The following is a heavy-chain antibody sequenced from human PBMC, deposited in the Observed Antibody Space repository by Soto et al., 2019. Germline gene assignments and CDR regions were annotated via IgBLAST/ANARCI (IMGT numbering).Heavy chain of an antibody. J-gene: IGHJ3*02. Sequence: GESLKISCKGSGYSFTSYWIGWVRQMPGKGLEWMGIIYPGDSDPRYSPSFQGQVTISADKSISTAYLQWSSLKASDTAMYYCARQGGYCSGGSCSLSDAFDIWGQGTMVTVSS. CDR2: IYPGDSDP. D-gene: IGHD2-15*01. V-gene: IGHV5-51*01. CDR3: ARQGGYCSGGSCSLSDAFDI. CDR1: GYSFTSYW.